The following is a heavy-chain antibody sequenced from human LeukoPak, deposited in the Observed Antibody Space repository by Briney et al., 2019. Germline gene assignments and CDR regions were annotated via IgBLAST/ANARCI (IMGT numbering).Heavy chain of an antibody. CDR1: GGSISSYY. Sequence: SETLSLTCTVSGGSISSYYWSWIRQPPGKGLEWIGYIYYSGSTNYNPSLKSQVSISIDTSKNQFSLRLTSVTAADTAVYYCARQTGSGLFILPGGQGTLVTVSS. CDR2: IYYSGST. V-gene: IGHV4-59*08. J-gene: IGHJ4*02. D-gene: IGHD3/OR15-3a*01. CDR3: ARQTGSGLFILP.